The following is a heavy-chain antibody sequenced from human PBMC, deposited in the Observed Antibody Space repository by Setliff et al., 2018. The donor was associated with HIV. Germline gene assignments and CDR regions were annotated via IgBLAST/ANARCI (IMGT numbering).Heavy chain of an antibody. J-gene: IGHJ4*02. CDR1: GFTFSNYV. V-gene: IGHV3-23*01. D-gene: IGHD4-4*01. CDR2: ISSSGGRT. Sequence: PGGSLRLSCAASGFTFSNYVMSWVRQTPGKGLEWVSVISSSGGRTYHADSVKGRFTISRDNSKNTLYLQLNSLRVEDTAVYFCFLRSTMTSWGRGALVTVSS. CDR3: FLRSTMTS.